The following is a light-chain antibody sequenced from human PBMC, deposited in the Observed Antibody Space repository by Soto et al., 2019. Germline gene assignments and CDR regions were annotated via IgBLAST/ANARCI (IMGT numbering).Light chain of an antibody. J-gene: IGKJ5*01. CDR2: GAS. Sequence: EIVLTQSPGTLSLSPGERATLSCRASQSVTNDYLAGYQHKPGQTPRLLIFGASSGATDLPDRCSGSGSGTDFTLTISRLEPEDVAVYYCQQYGSSPITFGPGTRLEIK. V-gene: IGKV3-20*01. CDR3: QQYGSSPIT. CDR1: QSVTNDY.